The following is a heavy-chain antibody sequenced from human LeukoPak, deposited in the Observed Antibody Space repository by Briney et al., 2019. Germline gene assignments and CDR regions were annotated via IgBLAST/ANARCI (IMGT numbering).Heavy chain of an antibody. Sequence: SETLSLTCTVSGGSISSGDYYWSWIRQPPGKGLEWIGYIYYSGSTYYNPSLKSRVTISVDTSKNQFSLKLSSVTAADTAVYYCAIGYSYGAYYFDFWGQGTLVTVSS. D-gene: IGHD5-18*01. V-gene: IGHV4-30-4*01. CDR2: IYYSGST. CDR1: GGSISSGDYY. J-gene: IGHJ4*02. CDR3: AIGYSYGAYYFDF.